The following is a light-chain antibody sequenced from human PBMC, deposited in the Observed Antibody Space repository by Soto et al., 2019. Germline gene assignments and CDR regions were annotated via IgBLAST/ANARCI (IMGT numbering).Light chain of an antibody. CDR3: QKYNGTLWT. Sequence: DIQMPQSPSTLPASVGDSVTITWLAGQSISSWWAWYQQKPGKVPKLLMYAASALQLGGLSRFSGGGSGADVSLTISSLQPEDVSTYYCQKYNGTLWTFGQGTKVDIK. CDR2: AAS. J-gene: IGKJ1*01. CDR1: QSISSW. V-gene: IGKV1-27*01.